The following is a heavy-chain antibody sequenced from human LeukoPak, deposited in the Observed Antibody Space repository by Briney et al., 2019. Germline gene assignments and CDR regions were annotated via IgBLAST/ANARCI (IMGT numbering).Heavy chain of an antibody. J-gene: IGHJ4*02. D-gene: IGHD2-2*01. V-gene: IGHV1-18*01. Sequence: ASMKVSCKASGYTFTSYGISWVLQAPGQGLEWMGWISAYNGNTNYAQKLQGRVTMTTDTSTSTAYMELRSLRSDDTAVYYCARGSMVRDIVLVPAALWGQGTLVTVSS. CDR2: ISAYNGNT. CDR1: GYTFTSYG. CDR3: ARGSMVRDIVLVPAAL.